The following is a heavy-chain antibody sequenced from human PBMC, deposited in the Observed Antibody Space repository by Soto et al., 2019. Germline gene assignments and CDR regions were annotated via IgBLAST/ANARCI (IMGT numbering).Heavy chain of an antibody. V-gene: IGHV3-48*01. CDR3: ARGSYCSGGSCPYWYFDL. J-gene: IGHJ2*01. CDR2: ISSSSSTI. CDR1: GFTFSSYS. Sequence: HPGGSLRLSCAASGFTFSSYSMNWVRQAPGKGLEWVSYISSSSSTIYYADSVKGRFTISRDNAKNSLYLQMNSLRAEDTAVYYCARGSYCSGGSCPYWYFDLWGRGTLVTVSS. D-gene: IGHD2-15*01.